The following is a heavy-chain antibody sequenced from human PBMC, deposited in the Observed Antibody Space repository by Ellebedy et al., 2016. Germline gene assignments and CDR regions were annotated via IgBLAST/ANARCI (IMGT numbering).Heavy chain of an antibody. D-gene: IGHD2-15*01. CDR3: ARHYCSGGSCSSNYFQH. CDR2: IFPEDSDT. CDR1: GYSFSTYW. Sequence: GGSLRLSCKGSGYSFSTYWIGWVRQKPGKGLEWMGMIFPEDSDTRYSPSFEGQVTMSADKSIRTAYLQWSSLKASDTATYYCARHYCSGGSCSSNYFQHWGQGTLVAVSS. V-gene: IGHV5-51*01. J-gene: IGHJ1*01.